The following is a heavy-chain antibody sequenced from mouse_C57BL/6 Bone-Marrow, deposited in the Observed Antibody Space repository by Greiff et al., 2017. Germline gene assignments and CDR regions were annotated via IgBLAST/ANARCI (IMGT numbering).Heavy chain of an antibody. CDR3: AGYNYNCIAY. J-gene: IGHJ3*01. D-gene: IGHD2-4*01. V-gene: IGHV7-3*01. CDR1: GFTFPDYY. Sequence: EVQLVEPGGGLVQPGGSLSFSCAASGFTFPDYYMSWVRQPPGKALEWLGFISNNANGYTAKYSASVKGRFTISRDYSQSILYLQMNALRAEDSDTYVCAGYNYNCIAYWGQGTLVTVSA. CDR2: ISNNANGYTA.